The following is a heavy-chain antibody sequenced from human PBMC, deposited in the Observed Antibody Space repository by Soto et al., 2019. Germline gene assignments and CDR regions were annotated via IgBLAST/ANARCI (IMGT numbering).Heavy chain of an antibody. CDR2: IKSDGSGT. CDR3: ARGDGDYYDGNGYLGRH. D-gene: IGHD3-22*01. Sequence: EVQLVESGGGLVQPGGSLRLSCAASGFTFSSYWMHWVRQAPGKGLVWVSRIKSDGSGTYYADSVKGRLTISRDNAKNTLYLQMNSLRAADTAVYYCARGDGDYYDGNGYLGRHWGQGTLVTVSS. V-gene: IGHV3-74*01. CDR1: GFTFSSYW. J-gene: IGHJ4*02.